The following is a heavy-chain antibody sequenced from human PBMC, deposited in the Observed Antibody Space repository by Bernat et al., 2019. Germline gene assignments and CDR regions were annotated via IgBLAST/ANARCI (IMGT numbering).Heavy chain of an antibody. Sequence: QVQLVESGGGVVQPGRSLRLSCAASGFTFSSYGMHWVRQAPGKGLEWVAVIWYDGSNKYYADSVKGLLPIPRDNPKNPLYLQVKSRRAEDRGVYSWGRGGGIGSGWYFDYGGQGTLVTVSS. J-gene: IGHJ4*02. D-gene: IGHD6-19*01. CDR1: GFTFSSYG. CDR2: IWYDGSNK. CDR3: GRGGGIGSGWYFDY. V-gene: IGHV3-33*01.